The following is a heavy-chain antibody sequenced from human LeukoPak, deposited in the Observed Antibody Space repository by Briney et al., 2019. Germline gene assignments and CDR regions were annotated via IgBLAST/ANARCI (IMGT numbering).Heavy chain of an antibody. V-gene: IGHV3-23*01. Sequence: PGGSLRLSCAASGFTFNDHYMIWIRQAPGKGLEWVSAISGSGGSTYYADSVKGRFTISRDNSKNTLYLQMNSLRAEDTAVYYCAKPLTMIVVGGDLDYWGQGTLVTVSS. CDR1: GFTFNDHY. CDR3: AKPLTMIVVGGDLDY. J-gene: IGHJ4*02. CDR2: ISGSGGST. D-gene: IGHD3-22*01.